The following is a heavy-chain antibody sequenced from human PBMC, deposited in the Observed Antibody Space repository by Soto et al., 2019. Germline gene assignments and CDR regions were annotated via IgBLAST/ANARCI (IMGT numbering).Heavy chain of an antibody. J-gene: IGHJ4*02. V-gene: IGHV4-59*01. CDR3: ASRYGANFDY. D-gene: IGHD1-26*01. CDR2: IYYSGST. CDR1: GGSINNYY. Sequence: QVQLQESGPGLVKPSETLSLTCTVSGGSINNYYWSWIRQPPGKGLEWIGYIYYSGSTNYNPSLKSPVTISVDTSKNQFSLKLRSVTAADTAVYYCASRYGANFDYWGQGTLVTVSS.